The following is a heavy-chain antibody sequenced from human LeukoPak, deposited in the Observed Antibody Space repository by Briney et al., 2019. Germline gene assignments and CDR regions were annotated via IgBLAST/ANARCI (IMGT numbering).Heavy chain of an antibody. V-gene: IGHV5-51*01. CDR2: IYPGDSDT. Sequence: GESLKISCKGSGYSFTSYWIGWARQMPGKGLEWMGIIYPGDSDTRYSPSFQGQVTISADKSISTAYLQWSSLKASDTAMYYCARQYYYDSSGSLFDPWGQGTLVTVSS. CDR1: GYSFTSYW. D-gene: IGHD3-22*01. J-gene: IGHJ5*02. CDR3: ARQYYYDSSGSLFDP.